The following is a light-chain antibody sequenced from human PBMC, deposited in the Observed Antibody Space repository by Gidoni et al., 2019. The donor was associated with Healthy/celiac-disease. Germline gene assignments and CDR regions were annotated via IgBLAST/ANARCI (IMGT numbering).Light chain of an antibody. CDR3: CSYACSSTLV. V-gene: IGLV2-23*02. Sequence: QSALTQPASVSGSPGQSITIACTGPSSDVWSYNLVSCYQQPPGKAPKLMIYEVSKRPSGVSNRFAVSKSVNPASLTISGLQAEYEADYYCCSYACSSTLVFGGGTKLTVL. CDR1: SSDVWSYNL. CDR2: EVS. J-gene: IGLJ2*01.